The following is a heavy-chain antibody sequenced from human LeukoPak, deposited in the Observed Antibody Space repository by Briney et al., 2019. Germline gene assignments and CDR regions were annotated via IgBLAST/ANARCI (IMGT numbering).Heavy chain of an antibody. J-gene: IGHJ4*02. CDR2: IDPRDSYT. V-gene: IGHV5-10-1*01. CDR1: GYSFTTYW. CDR3: ATGASKVTTDFANY. Sequence: LGESLKISCKVSGYSFTTYWISWVRQMPGKGLEWMGRIDPRDSYTKYSPSFEGHVTISVDKSSTTAFLQWNSLKASDSAVYYCATGASKVTTDFANYWGQGTQVAVSS. D-gene: IGHD4-17*01.